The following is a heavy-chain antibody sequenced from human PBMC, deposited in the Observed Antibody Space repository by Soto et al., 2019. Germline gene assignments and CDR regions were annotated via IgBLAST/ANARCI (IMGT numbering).Heavy chain of an antibody. D-gene: IGHD2-15*01. CDR3: VKQARGLDGVAFDY. V-gene: IGHV1-69*13. Sequence: GASVKVSCKASGGTFSSYAISWVRQAPGQGLEWMGGIIPIFGTANYAQKFQGRVTITADESTSTAYMELSSLRYEATAVYYCVKQARGLDGVAFDYWGQGTQVTVSS. J-gene: IGHJ4*02. CDR1: GGTFSSYA. CDR2: IIPIFGTA.